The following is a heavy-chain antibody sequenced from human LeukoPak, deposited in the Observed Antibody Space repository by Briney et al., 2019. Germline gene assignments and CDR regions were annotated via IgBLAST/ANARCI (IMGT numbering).Heavy chain of an antibody. V-gene: IGHV3-66*01. CDR2: LYSGGNT. CDR3: AREAEEAFDY. Sequence: GGSLRLSCAASGFIVSDNYMTWVRQAPGKGLEWVSILYSGGNTYYSDSVKGRFTISRDNAKNSLYLQMNRLRAEDTAVYFCAREAEEAFDYWGQGTLVTVSS. J-gene: IGHJ4*02. CDR1: GFIVSDNY.